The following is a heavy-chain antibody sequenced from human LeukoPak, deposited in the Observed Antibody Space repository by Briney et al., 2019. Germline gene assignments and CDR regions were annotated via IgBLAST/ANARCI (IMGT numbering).Heavy chain of an antibody. Sequence: GASVKVSCKASGGTFSSYAISWVRQAPGQGLEWMGGIIPIFGTANYAQKFQGRVTITADKSTSTAYMELSSLRSEDTAVYYCAREGTPYSGYDFAFDYWGQGTLVTVSS. J-gene: IGHJ4*02. D-gene: IGHD5-12*01. V-gene: IGHV1-69*06. CDR2: IIPIFGTA. CDR1: GGTFSSYA. CDR3: AREGTPYSGYDFAFDY.